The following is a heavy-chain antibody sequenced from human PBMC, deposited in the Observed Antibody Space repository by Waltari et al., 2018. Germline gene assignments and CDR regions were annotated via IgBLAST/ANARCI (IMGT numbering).Heavy chain of an antibody. D-gene: IGHD2-15*01. CDR3: ASGELGYCSGGSCYSAHDY. CDR2: IIPIFGTA. Sequence: QVQLVQSGAEVKKPGSSVKVSCKASGGTFSSYAISWVRQAPGQGLEWMGGIIPIFGTANYAQKVQGRVTMTADESTSTAYMELSSLRSEDTAVYYCASGELGYCSGGSCYSAHDYWGQGTLVTVSS. J-gene: IGHJ4*02. V-gene: IGHV1-69*01. CDR1: GGTFSSYA.